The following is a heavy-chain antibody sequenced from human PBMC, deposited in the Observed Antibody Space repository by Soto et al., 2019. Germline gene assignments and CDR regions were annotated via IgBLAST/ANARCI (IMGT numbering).Heavy chain of an antibody. Sequence: EVQLLESGGGLVQPGGSLRLSCAASGFTFSIYAMSWVRQAPGKGLEWVSAISGSGGSTYYADSVKGRFTISRDNSKNPLYLQMTSRRAEDTAVYYCATDLFSYCGGVCYPRWFDPWGQGTLVTVSS. J-gene: IGHJ5*02. D-gene: IGHD2-21*02. CDR3: ATDLFSYCGGVCYPRWFDP. CDR1: GFTFSIYA. CDR2: ISGSGGST. V-gene: IGHV3-23*01.